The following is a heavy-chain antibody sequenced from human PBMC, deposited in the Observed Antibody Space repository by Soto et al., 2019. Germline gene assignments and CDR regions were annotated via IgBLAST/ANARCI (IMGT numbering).Heavy chain of an antibody. CDR2: ISGSGGST. J-gene: IGHJ5*02. CDR3: AIDKRYCSSTSCYSWFDP. D-gene: IGHD2-2*01. V-gene: IGHV3-23*01. Sequence: GWSLRLSCAASGFTFSSYAMSWVRQAPGKGLEWVSAISGSGGSTYYADSVKGRFTISRDNSENTLYLQMNSLRAEDTAVYYCAIDKRYCSSTSCYSWFDPWGQGTLVTVSS. CDR1: GFTFSSYA.